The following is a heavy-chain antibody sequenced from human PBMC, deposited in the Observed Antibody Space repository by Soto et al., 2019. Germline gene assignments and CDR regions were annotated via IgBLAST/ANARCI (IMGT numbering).Heavy chain of an antibody. J-gene: IGHJ3*01. Sequence: EVQVLESGGDLVQPGGSLRLSCAASGFTIRNYAMSWVRQAPGKALEWVSGISGSSDRTYYADSVKGRFTISKDTSSNTLYLPMNSLRVEDTDVYHCEGSWTGGQGTMVTVSS. CDR2: ISGSSDRT. V-gene: IGHV3-23*01. CDR3: EGSWT. D-gene: IGHD2-21*02. CDR1: GFTIRNYA.